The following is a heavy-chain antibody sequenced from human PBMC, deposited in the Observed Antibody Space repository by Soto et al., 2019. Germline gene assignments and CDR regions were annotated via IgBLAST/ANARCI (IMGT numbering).Heavy chain of an antibody. D-gene: IGHD2-2*01. CDR3: AKNKVEMPTFYHYYAMDV. J-gene: IGHJ6*02. CDR2: INHRGST. CDR1: GGSFSGYY. V-gene: IGHV4-34*01. Sequence: SETLSLTCAVYGGSFSGYYWSWIRQPPVKGLEWIGEINHRGSTKYNPSLKSRVTISADTSKNQFSLKLSSVAAADTAMYYCAKNKVEMPTFYHYYAMDVWGQGTTVTVSS.